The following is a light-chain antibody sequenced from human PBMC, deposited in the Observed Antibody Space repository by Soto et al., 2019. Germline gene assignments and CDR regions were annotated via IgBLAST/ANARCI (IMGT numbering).Light chain of an antibody. V-gene: IGLV2-11*01. CDR3: CTYAGSFHQ. CDR1: NGDVGNYNF. Sequence: QSALTQPRSVSGSPGQAVTISCTGTNGDVGNYNFVSWYQHHPGKAPKLMIYDVTKRPSGVPDRFSGSKSGNTASLTISGLQPEDEADYYCCTYAGSFHQFGGGTKVTVL. J-gene: IGLJ3*02. CDR2: DVT.